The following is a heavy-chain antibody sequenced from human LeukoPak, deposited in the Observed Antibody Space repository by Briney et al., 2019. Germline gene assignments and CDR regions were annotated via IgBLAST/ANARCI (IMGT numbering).Heavy chain of an antibody. CDR1: GGSFSGYY. CDR2: INHSGST. V-gene: IGHV4-34*01. Sequence: PSETLPLTCAVYGGSFSGYYWSWLRQPPGKGLEWSGEINHSGSTNYNPSLKSRVTISVDTSKIQFSLKLSSVTAADTAVYYCASLLYYYDSSGSNDYWGQGTLVTVSS. J-gene: IGHJ4*02. CDR3: ASLLYYYDSSGSNDY. D-gene: IGHD3-22*01.